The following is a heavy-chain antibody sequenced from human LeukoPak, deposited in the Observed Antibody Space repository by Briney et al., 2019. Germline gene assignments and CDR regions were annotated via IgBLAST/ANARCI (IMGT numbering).Heavy chain of an antibody. V-gene: IGHV3-9*01. J-gene: IGHJ3*02. CDR2: ISWNSGSI. CDR3: AKDIGSLNIDAFDI. Sequence: GGSLRLSCAASGFTFSSYAMSWVRQAPGKGLEWVSGISWNSGSIGYADSVKGRFTISRDNAKNSLYLQMNSLRAEDAALYYCAKDIGSLNIDAFDIWGQGTMVTVSS. CDR1: GFTFSSYA. D-gene: IGHD1-26*01.